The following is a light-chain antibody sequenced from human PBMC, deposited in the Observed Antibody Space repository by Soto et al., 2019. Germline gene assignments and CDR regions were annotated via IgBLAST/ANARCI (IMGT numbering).Light chain of an antibody. J-gene: IGKJ3*01. V-gene: IGKV3-20*01. CDR1: QSVSSNY. Sequence: EIVLTQSPGTLSLSPGERATLSCGASQSVSSNYLAWYQKKPGQAPRLLIYGASNRATGIADRFSGSGSGTDFTLTINRLEPEDSAVYYCQQYGLSPKFSFVPGIKVEIK. CDR3: QQYGLSPKFS. CDR2: GAS.